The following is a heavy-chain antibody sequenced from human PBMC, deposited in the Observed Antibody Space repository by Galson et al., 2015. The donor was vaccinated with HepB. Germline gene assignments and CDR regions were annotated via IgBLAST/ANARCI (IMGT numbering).Heavy chain of an antibody. CDR1: GYTFTSYY. J-gene: IGHJ5*02. CDR2: INPSGGST. Sequence: SVKVSCKASGYTFTSYYMHWVRQAPGQGLEWMGIINPSGGSTSYAQKFQGRVTMTRDTSTSTVYMELSSLRSEDTAVYYCARVGHYGSGSVNWFDPWGQGTLVTVSS. V-gene: IGHV1-46*01. D-gene: IGHD3-10*01. CDR3: ARVGHYGSGSVNWFDP.